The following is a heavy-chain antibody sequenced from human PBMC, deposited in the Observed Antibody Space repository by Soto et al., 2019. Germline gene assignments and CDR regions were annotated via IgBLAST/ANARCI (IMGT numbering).Heavy chain of an antibody. J-gene: IGHJ3*02. CDR1: GYTFTGYY. D-gene: IGHD2-21*02. V-gene: IGHV1-2*04. CDR2: INPNSGGT. Sequence: ASVKVSCKASGYTFTGYYMHWVRQAPGQGLEWMGWINPNSGGTNYAQKFQGWVTMTRDTSISTAYMELSRLRSDDTAVYYCARYCGGDCYDAFDIWGQGTMVTVSS. CDR3: ARYCGGDCYDAFDI.